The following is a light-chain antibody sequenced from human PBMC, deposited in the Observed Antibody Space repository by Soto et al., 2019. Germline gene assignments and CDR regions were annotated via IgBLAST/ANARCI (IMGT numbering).Light chain of an antibody. CDR1: QRISSY. J-gene: IGKJ2*01. CDR2: AAS. CDR3: QQSYSTPPYT. Sequence: DIQRTQSPSSLSASVGDRVTITCRASQRISSYLNWYQQKPGKAPKLLIYAASSWQSGVPSRFSGSGSGTDYSLTNRSLQPEDCATYYCQQSYSTPPYTFGQGTKLEIK. V-gene: IGKV1-39*01.